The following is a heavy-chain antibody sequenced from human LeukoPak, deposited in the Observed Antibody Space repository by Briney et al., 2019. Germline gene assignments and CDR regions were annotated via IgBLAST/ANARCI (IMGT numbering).Heavy chain of an antibody. D-gene: IGHD3-22*01. J-gene: IGHJ4*02. CDR3: AKRGYYDSSGYYAPFDY. CDR2: FSGGGGKA. CDR1: GFTFSSYG. V-gene: IGHV3-23*01. Sequence: GGSLRLSCEASGFTFSSYGMSWVRQAPGKGLEWVSAFSGGGGKAYYADSVKGRFTISRDNSKNTLYLQMKSLRAEDTAVYYCAKRGYYDSSGYYAPFDYWGQGTLVTVSS.